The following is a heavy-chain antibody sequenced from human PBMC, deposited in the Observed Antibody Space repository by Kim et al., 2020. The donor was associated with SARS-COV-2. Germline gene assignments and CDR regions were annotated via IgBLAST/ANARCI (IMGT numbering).Heavy chain of an antibody. J-gene: IGHJ6*02. CDR3: ARGGSFYGSVSYLGSYYGMDV. D-gene: IGHD3-10*01. CDR1: GYTFTGYY. CDR2: INPNSGGT. V-gene: IGHV1-2*06. Sequence: ASVKVSCKASGYTFTGYYMHWVRQAPGQGLEWMGRINPNSGGTNYAQKFQGRVTMTRDTSISTAYMELSRLRSDDTAVYYCARGGSFYGSVSYLGSYYGMDVWGQGTTVTVSS.